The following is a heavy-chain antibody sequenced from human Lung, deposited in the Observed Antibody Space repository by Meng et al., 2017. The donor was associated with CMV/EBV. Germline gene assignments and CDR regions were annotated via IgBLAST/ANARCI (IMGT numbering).Heavy chain of an antibody. D-gene: IGHD3-22*01. CDR1: GFTVSSNY. CDR3: ARDRRGDSSGYVFGTGYFDL. Sequence: GGSLRLSCAASGFTVSSNYMNWVRQAPGKGLEWVSVIYSGGITYYADSVKGRFTISRDNSKNTLYLQMNSLRAEDTAVYYCARDRRGDSSGYVFGTGYFDLWXRGTLVXVSS. CDR2: IYSGGIT. V-gene: IGHV3-53*01. J-gene: IGHJ2*01.